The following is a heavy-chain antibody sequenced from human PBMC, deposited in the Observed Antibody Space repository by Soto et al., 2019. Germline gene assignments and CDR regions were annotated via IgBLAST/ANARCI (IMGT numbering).Heavy chain of an antibody. CDR3: ARGRYCLTGRCFPNWFDS. D-gene: IGHD2-15*01. CDR2: IYKSATT. J-gene: IGHJ5*01. CDR1: GDSISTVDYF. Sequence: QVQLLESGPGLVMPSQTLSLTCSVSGDSISTVDYFWAWIRQPPGQALEYIGYIYKSATTYYNPSFAGRVAISLDTSKSHFSLNVTSVTAADTAVYFCARGRYCLTGRCFPNWFDSWGQGTLVTVSS. V-gene: IGHV4-30-4*01.